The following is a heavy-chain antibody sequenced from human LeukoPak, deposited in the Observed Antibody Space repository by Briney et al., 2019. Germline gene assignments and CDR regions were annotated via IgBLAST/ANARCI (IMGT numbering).Heavy chain of an antibody. CDR1: GGSISSYY. V-gene: IGHV4-59*01. CDR2: IYYSGNS. CDR3: ATRSTGLAATFDS. J-gene: IGHJ4*02. D-gene: IGHD2-15*01. Sequence: PSETLSLTCTVSGGSISSYYWSWIRQPPGKGLEWIGYIYYSGNSNYNPSLKSRVTISADTSKNEFSLKLSSVTAADTAIYYCATRSTGLAATFDSWGQGALVTVSS.